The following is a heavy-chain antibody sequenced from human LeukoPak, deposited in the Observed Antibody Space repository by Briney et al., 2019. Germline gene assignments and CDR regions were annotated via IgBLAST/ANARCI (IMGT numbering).Heavy chain of an antibody. CDR2: ISYDGSNN. J-gene: IGHJ5*02. Sequence: PGGSLRLSCAASGFTFSSYAMHWVRQAPGKGLEWVAVISYDGSNNYYADSVKGRFTISRDNSKNTLYLYMNSLRDDDTAVYYRVRGVGVGRFNYLDPWGQGTLVIVSS. CDR3: VRGVGVGRFNYLDP. D-gene: IGHD1-7*01. V-gene: IGHV3-30-3*01. CDR1: GFTFSSYA.